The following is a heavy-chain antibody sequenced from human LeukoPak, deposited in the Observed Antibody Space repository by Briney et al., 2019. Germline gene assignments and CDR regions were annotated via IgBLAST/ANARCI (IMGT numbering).Heavy chain of an antibody. V-gene: IGHV3-23*01. CDR1: GFTFSDYY. D-gene: IGHD5-24*01. Sequence: GGSLRLSCAASGFTFSDYYMSWVRQAPGKGLEWVSNISGSGSGGSTYYADSVKGRFTISRDNSKNTLYLQMNSLRAEDTAVYYCAKSGYNRFDYWGQGTLVTVSS. J-gene: IGHJ4*02. CDR2: ISGSGSGGST. CDR3: AKSGYNRFDY.